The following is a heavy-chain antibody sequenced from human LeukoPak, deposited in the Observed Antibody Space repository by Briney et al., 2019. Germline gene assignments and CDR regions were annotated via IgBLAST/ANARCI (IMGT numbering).Heavy chain of an antibody. V-gene: IGHV4-59*01. Sequence: PSETLSLTCTVSGGSISSYYWSWIRQPPGKGLEWIGYIYYSGSTNYNPSLKSRVTISVDTSKNQFSLKLSSVTAADTAVYYCARGLAVAGIAYWGQGTLVTVSS. CDR1: GGSISSYY. CDR3: ARGLAVAGIAY. D-gene: IGHD6-19*01. CDR2: IYYSGST. J-gene: IGHJ4*02.